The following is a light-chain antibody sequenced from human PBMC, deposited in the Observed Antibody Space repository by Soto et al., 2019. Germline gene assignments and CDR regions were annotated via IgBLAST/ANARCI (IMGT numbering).Light chain of an antibody. CDR1: QSIRSN. V-gene: IGKV3-20*01. Sequence: EIVMAQSPNTLSVSPGEGATLSCRVSQSIRSNLAWYQQRPGQAPRLLIYDASNRATGIPDRFSGSGSGTDFTLTISRLEPEDFAVYYCQQYGSSPWTFGQGTKVDIK. CDR3: QQYGSSPWT. CDR2: DAS. J-gene: IGKJ1*01.